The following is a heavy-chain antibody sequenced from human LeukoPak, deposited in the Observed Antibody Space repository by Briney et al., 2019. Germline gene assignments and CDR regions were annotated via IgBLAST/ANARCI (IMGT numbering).Heavy chain of an antibody. D-gene: IGHD6-19*01. CDR2: MYYGGNT. J-gene: IGHJ5*02. CDR1: GGSISGYY. CDR3: AKAAIAVAGTGGWLDP. Sequence: SETLSLTCTVSGGSISGYYWSWIRQTPGKGLEWIGYMYYGGNTNYNPSLKSRVSISVDASKNQLSLRLNSVTAADTAVYYCAKAAIAVAGTGGWLDPWGQGTLVTVSS. V-gene: IGHV4-59*01.